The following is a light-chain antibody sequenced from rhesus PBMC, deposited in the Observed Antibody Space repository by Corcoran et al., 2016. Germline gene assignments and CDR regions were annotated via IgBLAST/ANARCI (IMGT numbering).Light chain of an antibody. CDR2: KAS. J-gene: IGKJ4*01. Sequence: DIQMTQSPSSLSSSVGDTVTIICRASQILRSWLAWYQQKPGKAPKLLINKASSLQSGVPSRFSGRGSGTYFTLTISSLQSEDFATYYCQQYSSSHLSFGGGTKVEIE. CDR3: QQYSSSHLS. CDR1: QILRSW. V-gene: IGKV1-22*01.